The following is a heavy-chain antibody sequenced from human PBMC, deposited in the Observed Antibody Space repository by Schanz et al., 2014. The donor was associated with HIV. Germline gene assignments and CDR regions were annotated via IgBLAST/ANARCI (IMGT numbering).Heavy chain of an antibody. CDR3: ARDVAGCSGTSCYSDAFDI. D-gene: IGHD2-2*01. V-gene: IGHV3-33*01. CDR1: GFTFSSYG. J-gene: IGHJ3*02. CDR2: IWDDGSNK. Sequence: QVQLVESGGGVVQPGRSLRLSCAASGFTFSSYGMHWVRQAPGKGLEWVAVIWDDGSNKHYADSVKGRFTISRDNSKNTLYLQMNSLRAEDTAVYFCARDVAGCSGTSCYSDAFDIWGQGTLVTVSS.